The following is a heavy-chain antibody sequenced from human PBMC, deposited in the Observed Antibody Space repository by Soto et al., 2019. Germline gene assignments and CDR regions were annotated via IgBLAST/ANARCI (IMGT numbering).Heavy chain of an antibody. CDR3: ARVDMTKSDIVATTRVGMDV. CDR2: ISYDGSNK. Sequence: GGSLRLSCAASGFTFSSYAMHWVRQAPGKGLEWVAVISYDGSNKYYADSVKGRFTISRDNSKNTLYLQMNSLRAEDTAVYYCARVDMTKSDIVATTRVGMDVWGQGTTITVSS. CDR1: GFTFSSYA. D-gene: IGHD5-12*01. J-gene: IGHJ6*02. V-gene: IGHV3-30-3*01.